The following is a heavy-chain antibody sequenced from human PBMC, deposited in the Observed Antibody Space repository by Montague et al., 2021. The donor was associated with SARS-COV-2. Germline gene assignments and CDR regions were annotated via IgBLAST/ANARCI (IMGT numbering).Heavy chain of an antibody. J-gene: IGHJ3*02. D-gene: IGHD2-2*01. V-gene: IGHV4-59*08. CDR1: GGSICSYY. Sequence: SETLSLTCTVSGGSICSYYWSWIRQPPGKGLEWIGYIYYSGSTNYNPSLKSRVTISVDTSKNQFSLKLSSVTAADTAVYYCARRGLGYCSSTSCQNAFDIWGQGTMVTVSS. CDR3: ARRGLGYCSSTSCQNAFDI. CDR2: IYYSGST.